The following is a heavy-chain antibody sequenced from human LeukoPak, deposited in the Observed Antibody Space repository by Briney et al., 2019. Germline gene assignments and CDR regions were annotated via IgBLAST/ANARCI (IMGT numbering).Heavy chain of an antibody. Sequence: SETLSLTCTVSGGSISSSSYYWGWIRQPPGKGLEWIGSIYYSGSTYYNPSLKSRVTISVDTSKNQFSLKLSSVTAADTAVYYCARGAYYYDTYYFDYWGQGTLVTVSS. CDR2: IYYSGST. J-gene: IGHJ4*02. D-gene: IGHD3-22*01. CDR3: ARGAYYYDTYYFDY. V-gene: IGHV4-39*07. CDR1: GGSISSSSYY.